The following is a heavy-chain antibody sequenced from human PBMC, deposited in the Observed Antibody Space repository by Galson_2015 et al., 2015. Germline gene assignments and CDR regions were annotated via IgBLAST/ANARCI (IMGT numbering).Heavy chain of an antibody. CDR1: GGSISSSSYY. J-gene: IGHJ4*02. Sequence: SEPLSLTCTVSGGSISSSSYYWGWLRQPPGKGLEWFGSIYYSGSTYYNPSLKSRVTISVDTSKNQFSLKLSSVTAADTAVYYCARLAVAGYSPVPFDYWGQGTLVTVSS. D-gene: IGHD6-19*01. CDR3: ARLAVAGYSPVPFDY. V-gene: IGHV4-39*01. CDR2: IYYSGST.